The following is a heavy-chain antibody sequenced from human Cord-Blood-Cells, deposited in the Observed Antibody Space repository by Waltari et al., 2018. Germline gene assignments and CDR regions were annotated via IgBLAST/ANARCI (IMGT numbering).Heavy chain of an antibody. CDR2: ISSSSSYI. J-gene: IGHJ4*02. D-gene: IGHD3-16*01. V-gene: IGHV3-21*01. CDR3: ASIHPGEKG. Sequence: QAPGKGLEWVSSISSSSSYIYYADSVKGRFTISRDNAKNSLYLQMNSLRAEDTAVYYCASIHPGEKGWGQGTLVTVSS.